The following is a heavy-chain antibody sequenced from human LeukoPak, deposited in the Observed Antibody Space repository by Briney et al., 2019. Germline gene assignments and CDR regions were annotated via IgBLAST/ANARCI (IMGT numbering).Heavy chain of an antibody. CDR1: GFTFSSYG. V-gene: IGHV3-30*02. J-gene: IGHJ6*03. Sequence: GGSLRLSCAASGFTFSSYGMHWVRQAPGKGLEWAAFIRYDGSNKYYADSVKGRFTISRDNSKNTLYLQMKSLRAEDTAVYYCAKDGGMVAAPYYYYYMDVWGKGTTVTVSS. CDR2: IRYDGSNK. D-gene: IGHD2-15*01. CDR3: AKDGGMVAAPYYYYYMDV.